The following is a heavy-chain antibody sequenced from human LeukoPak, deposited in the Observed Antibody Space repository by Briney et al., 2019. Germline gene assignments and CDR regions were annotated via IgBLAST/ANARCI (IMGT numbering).Heavy chain of an antibody. J-gene: IGHJ4*02. CDR1: GGTFSSYA. CDR2: IIPIFGTA. CDR3: ARTPSIVGATRGFDY. Sequence: SVKVSCKASGGTFSSYAISWVRQAAGQGLEWKGGIIPIFGTANYAQKFQGRVTITADESTSTAYRELSSLRSEDTAVYYCARTPSIVGATRGFDYWGQGTLVTVSS. D-gene: IGHD1-26*01. V-gene: IGHV1-69*01.